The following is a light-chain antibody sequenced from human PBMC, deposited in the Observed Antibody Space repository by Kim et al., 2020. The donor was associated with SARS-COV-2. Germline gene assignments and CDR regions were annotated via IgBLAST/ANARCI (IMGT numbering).Light chain of an antibody. J-gene: IGLJ2*01. CDR1: GSDIVAGYD. CDR2: ENN. Sequence: PGQRVTISCTGCGSDIVAGYDVHWYQLLPGTAPKLRIYENNNRPSGVPDRFSGSKSGTSASLAITGLQAEDEADYYCQSGSLSEVIFGGGTQLTVL. CDR3: QSGSLSEVI. V-gene: IGLV1-40*01.